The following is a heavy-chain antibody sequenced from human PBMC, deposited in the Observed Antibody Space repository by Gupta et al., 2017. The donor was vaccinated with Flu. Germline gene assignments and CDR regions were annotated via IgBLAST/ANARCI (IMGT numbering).Heavy chain of an antibody. Sequence: QVQLVESGGGVVQPGRSLRLSCVASGFTFRSYGMHWVRQAPGKGLEWVAVISYDGSNKYYADSVKGRFTISRDNSKNTLYLQMNSLRPEDTAVYYCANGEWLSTDPWGQGTLVTVSS. CDR1: GFTFRSYG. CDR3: ANGEWLSTDP. D-gene: IGHD3-3*01. CDR2: ISYDGSNK. V-gene: IGHV3-30*18. J-gene: IGHJ5*02.